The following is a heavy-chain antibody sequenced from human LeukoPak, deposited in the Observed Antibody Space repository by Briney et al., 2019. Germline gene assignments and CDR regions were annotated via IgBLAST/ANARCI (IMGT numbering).Heavy chain of an antibody. CDR3: AREAGDILTGYLDY. V-gene: IGHV1-18*04. CDR1: GYTFTSYG. CDR2: ISAYNGNT. Sequence: GASVEVSCKASGYTFTSYGISWVRQAPGQGLEWMGWISAYNGNTNYAQKLQGRVTMTTDTSTSTAYMELRSLRSDDTAVYYCAREAGDILTGYLDYWGQGTLVTVSS. D-gene: IGHD3-9*01. J-gene: IGHJ4*02.